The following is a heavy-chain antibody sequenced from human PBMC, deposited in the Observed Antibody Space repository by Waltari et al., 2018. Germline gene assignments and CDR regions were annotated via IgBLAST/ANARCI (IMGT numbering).Heavy chain of an antibody. CDR3: ARRSLLAAAGIDY. Sequence: QLQLQESGSGLVKPSQTLSLTCAVSGGSISSGGYSWSWIRQPPGKGLEWIGYIYHSGSTYYDPSLKSRVTISVDRSKNQFSLKLSSVTAADTAVYYCARRSLLAAAGIDYWGQGTLVTVSS. V-gene: IGHV4-30-2*01. CDR2: IYHSGST. J-gene: IGHJ4*02. D-gene: IGHD6-13*01. CDR1: GGSISSGGYS.